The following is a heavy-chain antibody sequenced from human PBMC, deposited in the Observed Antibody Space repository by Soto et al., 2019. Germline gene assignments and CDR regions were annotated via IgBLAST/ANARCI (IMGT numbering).Heavy chain of an antibody. D-gene: IGHD6-19*01. V-gene: IGHV5-51*01. CDR1: GYRFTSYW. Sequence: PGESPKISCKASGYRFTSYWIAWVRQMPGKGLEWMGIIFPGDSETRYSPSFQGQVIISADKSISTAYLQWSSLNASDSAMYFCARHPAVCGDYGGQGTLVTVSS. CDR2: IFPGDSET. J-gene: IGHJ4*02. CDR3: ARHPAVCGDY.